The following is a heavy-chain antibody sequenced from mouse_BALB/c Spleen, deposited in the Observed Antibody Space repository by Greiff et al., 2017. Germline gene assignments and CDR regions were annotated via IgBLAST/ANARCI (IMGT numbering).Heavy chain of an antibody. CDR3: ARGNYGSSYNY. J-gene: IGHJ2*01. CDR2: IYPGSGNT. V-gene: IGHV1-77*01. D-gene: IGHD1-1*01. Sequence: QVQLKESGAELARPGASVKLSCKASGYTFTDYYINWVKQRTGQGLEWIGEIYPGSGNTYYNEKFKGKATLTADKSSSTAYMQLSSLTSEDSAVYFCARGNYGSSYNYWGQGTTLTVSS. CDR1: GYTFTDYY.